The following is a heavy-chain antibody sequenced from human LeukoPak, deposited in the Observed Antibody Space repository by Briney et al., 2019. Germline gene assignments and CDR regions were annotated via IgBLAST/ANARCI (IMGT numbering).Heavy chain of an antibody. CDR1: GGSFSGYY. CDR3: ARGRPNYYYMDV. Sequence: SETLSLTCAVYGGSFSGYYWSWIRQPPGKGLEWIGEINHSGSTNYNPSLKSRVTISVDTSKNQFSLKLSSVTAADTAVYYCARGRPNYYYMDVWDKGTTVTVSS. J-gene: IGHJ6*03. CDR2: INHSGST. D-gene: IGHD6-6*01. V-gene: IGHV4-34*01.